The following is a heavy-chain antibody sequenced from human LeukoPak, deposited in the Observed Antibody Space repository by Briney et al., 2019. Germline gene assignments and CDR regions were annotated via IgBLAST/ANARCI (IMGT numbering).Heavy chain of an antibody. D-gene: IGHD3-10*01. CDR2: ISSSSSYI. J-gene: IGHJ4*02. CDR3: ARDQSSYYYGSGSVYFDY. CDR1: GFTFSSYS. Sequence: GGSLRLSCAASGFTFSSYSMNWVRQAPGKGLEWVSSISSSSSYIYYEDSVKGRFTISRDNAKNSLYLQMNSLRAEDTAVYYCARDQSSYYYGSGSVYFDYWGQGTLVTVSS. V-gene: IGHV3-21*01.